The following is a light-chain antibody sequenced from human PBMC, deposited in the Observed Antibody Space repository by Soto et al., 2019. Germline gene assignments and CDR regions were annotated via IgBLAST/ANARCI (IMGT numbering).Light chain of an antibody. V-gene: IGLV4-69*01. CDR3: QTWDSAIQV. CDR2: VNNDGSH. CDR1: SGHSSDA. Sequence: QSVLTQSPSASASLGASVKLTCTLTSGHSSDAIAWHRQQPDKGPRFLMKVNNDGSHSQGDGIPDRFSGSSSGAERSLTISSLQSEDEAAYYCQTWDSAIQVFGGGTKVTVL. J-gene: IGLJ2*01.